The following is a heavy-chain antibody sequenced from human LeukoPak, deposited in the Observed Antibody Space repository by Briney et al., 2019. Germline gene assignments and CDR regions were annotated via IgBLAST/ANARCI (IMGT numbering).Heavy chain of an antibody. D-gene: IGHD2-2*01. CDR2: IIPIFGTA. CDR3: ARVAGYCSSTSCPLDY. Sequence: ASVKVSCKASGGTFSSYAISWVRQAPGQGLEWMGGIIPIFGTANYAQKFQGRVTITTDESTSTAYMELSSLRSEDTAVYYCARVAGYCSSTSCPLDYWGQGTLVTVSS. J-gene: IGHJ4*02. V-gene: IGHV1-69*05. CDR1: GGTFSSYA.